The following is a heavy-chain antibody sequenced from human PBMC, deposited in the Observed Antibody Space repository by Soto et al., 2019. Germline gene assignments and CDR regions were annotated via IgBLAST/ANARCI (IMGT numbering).Heavy chain of an antibody. CDR2: IIPIFGTA. CDR1: GGTFSSYA. CDR3: ARNSEAGVWSDYYYYYGMDV. D-gene: IGHD6-19*01. J-gene: IGHJ6*02. Sequence: SVEVSCKASGGTFSSYAISWVRQAPGQGLEWMGGIIPIFGTANYAQKFQGRVTITADESTSTAYMELSSLRSEDTAVYYCARNSEAGVWSDYYYYYGMDVWGQGTTVTVSS. V-gene: IGHV1-69*13.